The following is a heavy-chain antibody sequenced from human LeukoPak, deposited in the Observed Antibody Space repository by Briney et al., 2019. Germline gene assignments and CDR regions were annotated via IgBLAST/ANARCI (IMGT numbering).Heavy chain of an antibody. CDR3: AILLTSGSSYTPFFDY. CDR1: GYTLTELS. V-gene: IGHV1-24*01. J-gene: IGHJ4*02. Sequence: ASVKVSCKVSGYTLTELSMHWVRQAPGKGLEWMGGFDPEDGETIYAQKFQGRVTMTEDTSTDTAYMELSSLRSEDTAVYYCAILLTSGSSYTPFFDYGGQGTLVTVSS. CDR2: FDPEDGET. D-gene: IGHD1-26*01.